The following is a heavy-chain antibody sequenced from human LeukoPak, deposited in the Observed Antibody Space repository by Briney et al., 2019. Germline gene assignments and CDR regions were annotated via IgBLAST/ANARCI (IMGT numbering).Heavy chain of an antibody. CDR1: GFTFSSYP. CDR3: VRVIGLAGRPKNPDY. CDR2: ISSSTTM. V-gene: IGHV3-69-1*01. J-gene: IGHJ4*02. D-gene: IGHD6-6*01. Sequence: GGSLRLSCAASGFTFSSYPMNWDRQAPGKGLEWLSYISSSTTMYYADSVKGRFTISRDNAKNSLFLQMDSLRAEDTAVYYCVRVIGLAGRPKNPDYWGQGTLVTVSS.